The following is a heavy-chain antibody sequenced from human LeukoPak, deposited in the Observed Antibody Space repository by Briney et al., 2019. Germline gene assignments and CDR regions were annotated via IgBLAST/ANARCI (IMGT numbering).Heavy chain of an antibody. CDR2: MNPNSGNT. D-gene: IGHD6-19*01. V-gene: IGHV1-8*03. CDR1: GYTFTSYD. Sequence: ASVKVSCTASGYTFTSYDINWVRQATGQGLEWMGWMNPNSGNTGYAQKFQGRVTITRNTSISTAYMELSSLRSEDTAVYYCARGRIYSSGWYDGYWGQGTLVTVSS. CDR3: ARGRIYSSGWYDGY. J-gene: IGHJ4*02.